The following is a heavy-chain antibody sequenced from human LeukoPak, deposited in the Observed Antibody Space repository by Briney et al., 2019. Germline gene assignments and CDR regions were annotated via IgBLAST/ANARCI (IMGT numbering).Heavy chain of an antibody. CDR2: IYTSGST. CDR1: GGSFSGYY. V-gene: IGHV4-4*07. Sequence: SETLSLTCAVYGGSFSGYYWSWIRQPAGKGLEWIGRIYTSGSTNYNPSLKSRVTMSVDTSKNQFSLKLSSVTAADTAVYYCARERDPYYYDSMEGAFDIWGQGTVVTVSS. CDR3: ARERDPYYYDSMEGAFDI. J-gene: IGHJ3*02. D-gene: IGHD3-22*01.